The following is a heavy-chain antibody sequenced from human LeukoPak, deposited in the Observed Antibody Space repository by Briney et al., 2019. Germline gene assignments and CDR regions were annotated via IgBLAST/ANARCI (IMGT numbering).Heavy chain of an antibody. CDR3: ATEGYYDSSGYYTDY. D-gene: IGHD3-22*01. CDR1: GYTFTSYG. J-gene: IGHJ4*02. Sequence: ASVKVSCKASGYTFTSYGISWVRQAPGQGLEWMGWISAYNGDTNYAQKLQGRVTMTTDTSTSTAYMELRGLRSEDTAVYYCATEGYYDSSGYYTDYWGQGTLVTVSS. CDR2: ISAYNGDT. V-gene: IGHV1-18*01.